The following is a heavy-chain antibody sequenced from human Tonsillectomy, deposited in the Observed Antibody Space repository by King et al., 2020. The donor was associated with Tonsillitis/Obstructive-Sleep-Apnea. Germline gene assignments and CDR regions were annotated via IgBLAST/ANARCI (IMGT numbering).Heavy chain of an antibody. CDR3: AKDGPSGAYWYFDL. J-gene: IGHJ2*01. Sequence: VQLVESGGDLVQPGRSLRLSCAASGFTFDDYAMHWVRQAPGKGLEWVSGISWNSGIIDYADSVKGRFTISRDNAKNSLYLEMTSLRAEDTAFYYCAKDGPSGAYWYFDLWGRGTLVTVSS. CDR2: ISWNSGII. V-gene: IGHV3-9*01. CDR1: GFTFDDYA. D-gene: IGHD3-10*01.